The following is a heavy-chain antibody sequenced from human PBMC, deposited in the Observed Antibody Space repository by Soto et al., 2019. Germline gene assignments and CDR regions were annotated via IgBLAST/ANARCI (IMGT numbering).Heavy chain of an antibody. CDR3: ARNLVGATVLDY. CDR1: GYSFSDYY. V-gene: IGHV1-2*02. Sequence: ASVKVSCKASGYSFSDYYVHWVRQAPGQGLEWMGWINCKSGDTRFAQKFQVRVAMTRDTSTSTAYMELSRLTSDDTAVYYCARNLVGATVLDYWAQGTLVTVSS. J-gene: IGHJ4*02. CDR2: INCKSGDT. D-gene: IGHD1-26*01.